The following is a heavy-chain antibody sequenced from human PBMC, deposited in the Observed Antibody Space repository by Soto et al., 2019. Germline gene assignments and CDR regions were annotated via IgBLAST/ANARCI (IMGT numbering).Heavy chain of an antibody. CDR3: ARVSGEHYFDY. J-gene: IGHJ4*02. D-gene: IGHD3-10*01. CDR1: GFTFSSYD. V-gene: IGHV3-13*01. CDR2: IGTAGDT. Sequence: EVQLVESGGGLVQPGGSLRLSCAASGFTFSSYDMHWVRQATGKGLEWVSAIGTAGDTYYPGSVKGRFTISRENAKNSLYLQMNSLRAGDTAVYYCARVSGEHYFDYWGQGTLVTVSS.